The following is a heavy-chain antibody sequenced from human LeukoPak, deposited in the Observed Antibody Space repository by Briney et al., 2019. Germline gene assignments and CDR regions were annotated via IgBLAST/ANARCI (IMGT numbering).Heavy chain of an antibody. J-gene: IGHJ4*02. V-gene: IGHV4-39*02. Sequence: SETLSLTCTVSGGSISGSSFSWGWIRQPPGKGLEWIGSVSYSGTTSYNPSLKSRVTISVDTSKNHFSLKLSSVTAADTAVYYCARDVYFRMTTMTLYYFDYWGQGTLVTVSS. D-gene: IGHD4-17*01. CDR3: ARDVYFRMTTMTLYYFDY. CDR1: GGSISGSSFS. CDR2: VSYSGTT.